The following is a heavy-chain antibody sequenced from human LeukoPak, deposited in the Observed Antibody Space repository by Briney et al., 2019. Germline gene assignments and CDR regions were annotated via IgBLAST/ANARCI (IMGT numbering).Heavy chain of an antibody. J-gene: IGHJ4*02. V-gene: IGHV4-34*01. CDR3: ARGGGAGY. D-gene: IGHD6-19*01. CDR2: INHSGST. CDR1: GGSFSGYY. Sequence: SETLSLTCAVYGGSFSGYYWSWIRQPPGKGLEWIGEINHSGSTNYNPSLKSRVTISVDTSKNQFSLKLSSVTAADTAVYYCARGGGAGYWGQGTLVTVSS.